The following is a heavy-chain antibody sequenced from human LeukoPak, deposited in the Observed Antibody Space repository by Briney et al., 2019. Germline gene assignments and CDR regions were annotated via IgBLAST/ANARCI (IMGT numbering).Heavy chain of an antibody. CDR1: GFTFSAYA. V-gene: IGHV3-23*01. J-gene: IGHJ5*02. Sequence: GGSLRLSCAASGFTFSAYAMNWVRQAPGKGLEWVSAISGSGGSTYHADSVKGRFTISGDNSKNTLYLQMNSLRAEDTAVYYCAKDGYSYGYVIGWFDPWGQGTLVTVSS. CDR3: AKDGYSYGYVIGWFDP. CDR2: ISGSGGST. D-gene: IGHD5-18*01.